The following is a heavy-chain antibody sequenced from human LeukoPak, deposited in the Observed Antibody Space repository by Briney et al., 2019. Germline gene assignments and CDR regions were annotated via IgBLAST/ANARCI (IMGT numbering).Heavy chain of an antibody. CDR3: ARDLATVTTGWFDP. Sequence: GGSLRLSCAASGFTFSSYSMNWVRQAPGKGLGWVSSISSSSSYIYYADSVKGRFTISRDNAKNSLYLQMNSLRAEDTAVYYCARDLATVTTGWFDPWGQGTLVTVSS. V-gene: IGHV3-21*01. CDR2: ISSSSSYI. D-gene: IGHD4-17*01. J-gene: IGHJ5*02. CDR1: GFTFSSYS.